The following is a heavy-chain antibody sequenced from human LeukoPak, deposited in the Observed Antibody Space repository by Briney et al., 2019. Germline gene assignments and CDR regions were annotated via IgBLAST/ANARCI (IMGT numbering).Heavy chain of an antibody. D-gene: IGHD3-16*01. Sequence: GGSLRLSCAASGFTFSSYGMHWVRQAPGKGLEWVAVISYDGSSKYYADSVKGRFTISRDNSKNTLYLQMNSLRAEDTAVYYCAKDLEGGPYFDYWGQGTLVTVSS. CDR1: GFTFSSYG. CDR3: AKDLEGGPYFDY. CDR2: ISYDGSSK. V-gene: IGHV3-30*18. J-gene: IGHJ4*02.